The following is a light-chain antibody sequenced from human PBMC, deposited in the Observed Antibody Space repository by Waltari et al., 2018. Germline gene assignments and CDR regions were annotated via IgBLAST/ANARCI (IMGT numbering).Light chain of an antibody. CDR2: MAS. CDR1: QSVGTW. CDR3: QQYRSFST. Sequence: DIQMTQSPSTLSASVGDRVTISCRASQSVGTWLAWYQQKPGKAPKLRIYMASRLESGVPSRFSGCGSGTAFTLTIRSLQPDDFATYSCQQYRSFSTFGQGTKVDI. J-gene: IGKJ2*01. V-gene: IGKV1-5*03.